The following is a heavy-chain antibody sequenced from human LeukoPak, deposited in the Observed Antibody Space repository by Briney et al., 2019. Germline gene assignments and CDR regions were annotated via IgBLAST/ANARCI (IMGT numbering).Heavy chain of an antibody. D-gene: IGHD2-21*02. CDR2: ISYDGSNK. CDR1: GFTFSSYA. CDR3: ARDQTDDCGGDCYCRY. Sequence: PEGSLRLSCAASGFTFSSYAMHWVRPAPGKGLEWVAVISYDGSNKYYADSVKGRFTISRDNSKNTLYLQMNSLRAEDTAVYYCARDQTDDCGGDCYCRYWGQGTLVTVSS. J-gene: IGHJ4*02. V-gene: IGHV3-30*04.